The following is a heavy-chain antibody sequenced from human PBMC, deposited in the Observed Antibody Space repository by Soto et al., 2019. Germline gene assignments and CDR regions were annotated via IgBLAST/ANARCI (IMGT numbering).Heavy chain of an antibody. V-gene: IGHV3-23*01. J-gene: IGHJ3*02. CDR3: ARRAITATPTRGAFYX. CDR2: IRCGGGDT. CDR1: GFTFSSYV. Sequence: GGSLRLSCAASGFTFSSYVMTWVRQAPGKGLEWVSSIRCGGGDTYYLDSLKGRFTISRDNSKNTLYLQVNSLRAEDTAVYFCARRAITATPTRGAFYXWGQGTMVTVS. D-gene: IGHD1-7*01.